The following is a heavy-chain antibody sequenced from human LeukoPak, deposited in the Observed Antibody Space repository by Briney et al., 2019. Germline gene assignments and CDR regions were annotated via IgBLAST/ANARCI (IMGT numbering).Heavy chain of an antibody. V-gene: IGHV3-53*01. Sequence: GGSLRLSCAASGFTVITNDMTWVRQAPGKGLEWVSVLYSDGNTKYADSVQGRFTISRDNSKNTLYLEMNSLSPDDTAVYYCARDLEYDYWGQGTLITVSS. CDR2: LYSDGNT. J-gene: IGHJ4*02. D-gene: IGHD2/OR15-2a*01. CDR3: ARDLEYDY. CDR1: GFTVITND.